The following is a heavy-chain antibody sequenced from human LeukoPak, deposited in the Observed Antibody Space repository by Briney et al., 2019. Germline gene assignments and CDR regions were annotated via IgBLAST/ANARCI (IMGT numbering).Heavy chain of an antibody. D-gene: IGHD6-13*01. CDR3: ARQGIAVAGPFDY. CDR2: IHYSGST. J-gene: IGHJ4*02. Sequence: SETLSLTCTVSGGSISSYYWSWIRQPPGKGLEWIGYIHYSGSTNYNPSLKSRVTISVDTSKNQFSLKLSSVTAADTAVYYCARQGIAVAGPFDYWGQGTLVTVSS. V-gene: IGHV4-59*08. CDR1: GGSISSYY.